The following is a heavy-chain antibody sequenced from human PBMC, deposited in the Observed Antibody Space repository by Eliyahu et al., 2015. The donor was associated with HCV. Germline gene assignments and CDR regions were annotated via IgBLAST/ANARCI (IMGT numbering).Heavy chain of an antibody. J-gene: IGHJ4*02. V-gene: IGHV4-59*01. CDR3: ASYSWWTGAFDY. D-gene: IGHD6-13*01. CDR2: VFHTGNT. Sequence: QVQLQESGPGLVKPSETLSLTCTVXGASFSTYYWSWIRQSPGKGLEWIGYVFHTGNTKYNPSLKSRVTVSIDTSKNQYSLNLRSVTAADTAVYFCASYSWWTGAFDYWGQGTLVTASS. CDR1: GASFSTYY.